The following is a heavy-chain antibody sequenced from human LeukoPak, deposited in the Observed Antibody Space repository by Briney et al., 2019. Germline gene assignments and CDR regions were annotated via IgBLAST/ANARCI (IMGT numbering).Heavy chain of an antibody. D-gene: IGHD3-22*01. CDR2: ISGSGGST. V-gene: IGHV3-23*01. CDR1: GFTFSSYA. Sequence: GGSLRLSCAASGFTFSSYAMSWVRQAPGKGLEWVSAISGSGGSTYYADSVKGRFTISRDNSKNTLYLQMDSLRAEDTAVYYCAKAALTYYYDSSGYYLGYWGQGTLVTVSS. CDR3: AKAALTYYYDSSGYYLGY. J-gene: IGHJ4*02.